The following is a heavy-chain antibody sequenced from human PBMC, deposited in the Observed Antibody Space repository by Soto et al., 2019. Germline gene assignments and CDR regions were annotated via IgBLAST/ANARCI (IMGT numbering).Heavy chain of an antibody. V-gene: IGHV3-23*01. CDR2: ISGSGSST. CDR3: AKAQTVLVTAAFDY. CDR1: GFTFASYA. D-gene: IGHD2-21*02. Sequence: EVQLLESGGGLIEPGGSLRLSCAASGFTFASYAMNWVRQAPGRGLEWVSSISGSGSSTYYADSVKGRFTISRDNFKNTLYLQMNSLRAEDTAVFYCAKAQTVLVTAAFDYWGRGALVTVSS. J-gene: IGHJ4*02.